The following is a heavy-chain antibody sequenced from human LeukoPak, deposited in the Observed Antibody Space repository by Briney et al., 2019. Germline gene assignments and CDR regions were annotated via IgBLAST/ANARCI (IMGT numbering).Heavy chain of an antibody. CDR3: ARDHGIPGSGSYRFDY. CDR1: GFTLSSYS. J-gene: IGHJ4*01. D-gene: IGHD3-10*01. CDR2: ISSSSSYI. Sequence: GGSLRLSCAPSGFTLSSYSMNWVRQAPGKGLEWVSSISSSSSYIYYADSVKGRFTISRDYAKNLLYLQMNSLRIEDTAVYYCARDHGIPGSGSYRFDYWGHGTLVTVSS. V-gene: IGHV3-21*06.